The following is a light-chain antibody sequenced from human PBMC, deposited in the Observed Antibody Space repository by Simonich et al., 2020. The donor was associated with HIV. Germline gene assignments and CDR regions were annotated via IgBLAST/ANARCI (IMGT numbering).Light chain of an antibody. CDR3: QQYYTTPPT. J-gene: IGKJ1*01. CDR2: WAS. CDR1: RNILYNSNNKNY. V-gene: IGKV4-1*01. Sequence: DIVMTQSPDSLAVSLGEGATINCKSSRNILYNSNNKNYLAWYQQKPGQPPNLLIYWASTRESGVPDRFSASGSGTDFTLTISSLQAEDVAVYYCQQYYTTPPTFGQGTKVEIK.